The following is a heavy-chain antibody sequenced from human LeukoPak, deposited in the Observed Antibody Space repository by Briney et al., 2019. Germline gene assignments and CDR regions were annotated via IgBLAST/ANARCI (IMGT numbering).Heavy chain of an antibody. Sequence: RSSQTLSLTCTVSGGSISSGSYYWSWTRQPAGKGLEWIGRIYTSGSTNYNPSLKSRVTISVDTSKNQFSLKLSSVTAADTAVYYCARDRGTYCSSTSCYTAAYYFDYWGQGTLVTVSS. V-gene: IGHV4-61*02. D-gene: IGHD2-2*02. CDR3: ARDRGTYCSSTSCYTAAYYFDY. CDR1: GGSISSGSYY. J-gene: IGHJ4*02. CDR2: IYTSGST.